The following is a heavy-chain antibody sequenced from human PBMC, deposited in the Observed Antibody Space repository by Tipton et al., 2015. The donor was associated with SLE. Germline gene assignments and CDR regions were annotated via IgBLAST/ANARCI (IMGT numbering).Heavy chain of an antibody. CDR1: GDSITSGSYY. V-gene: IGHV4-39*07. J-gene: IGHJ6*02. Sequence: TLSLTCSVSGDSITSGSYYWVWIRQPPGKGLEWIGRLHYSGRAYYNPSLKSRVTISLDTSKNQFSLKLSSVTAADTAVYYCARAGGYYDFLYGMDVWGQGTTVTVSS. D-gene: IGHD3-3*01. CDR3: ARAGGYYDFLYGMDV. CDR2: LHYSGRA.